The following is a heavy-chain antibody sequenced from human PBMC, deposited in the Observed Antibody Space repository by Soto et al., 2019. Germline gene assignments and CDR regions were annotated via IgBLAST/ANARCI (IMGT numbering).Heavy chain of an antibody. CDR1: GGSFNSNNW. CDR3: ASRDPGTSVDY. V-gene: IGHV4-4*02. Sequence: SETLSLTCAVSGGSFNSNNWWTWVRQPPGQGLEWIGEIYRTGSTNYNPSLKSRVTISLDKSENQFSLKVTSLTAADTAVYYCASRDPGTSVDYWGQGTLVTVSS. J-gene: IGHJ4*02. CDR2: IYRTGST. D-gene: IGHD1-7*01.